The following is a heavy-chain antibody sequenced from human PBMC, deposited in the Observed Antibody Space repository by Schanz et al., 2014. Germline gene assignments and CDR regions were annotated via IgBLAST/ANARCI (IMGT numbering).Heavy chain of an antibody. J-gene: IGHJ6*02. CDR3: AKDGPGGSGSYSADGGMDV. CDR1: GFTFSSYS. CDR2: VSRSTPDI. Sequence: DVHLLESGGGLVQPGGSLRLSCTASGFTFSSYSMNWVRQAPGKGLEWVSYVSRSTPDIYYADSVKGRFTMSRDNAKNSVFLQMNSLRAEDTAVYYCAKDGPGGSGSYSADGGMDVWGQGTTVTVSS. V-gene: IGHV3-48*01. D-gene: IGHD3-10*01.